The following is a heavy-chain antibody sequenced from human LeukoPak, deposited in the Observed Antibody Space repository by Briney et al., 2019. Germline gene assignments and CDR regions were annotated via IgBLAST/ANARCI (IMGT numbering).Heavy chain of an antibody. D-gene: IGHD3-22*01. CDR2: ISSSSSTI. V-gene: IGHV3-48*02. Sequence: GGSLRLSCAASGLTFSSYSMNWVRQAPGKGLEWVSYISSSSSTIYYADSVKGRFTISRDNAKNSLYLQMNSLRDEDTAVYYCASPPRGYDSSGYPYYWGQGTLVTVSS. J-gene: IGHJ4*02. CDR3: ASPPRGYDSSGYPYY. CDR1: GLTFSSYS.